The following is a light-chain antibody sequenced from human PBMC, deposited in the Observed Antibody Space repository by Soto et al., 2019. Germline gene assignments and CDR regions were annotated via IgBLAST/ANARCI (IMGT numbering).Light chain of an antibody. J-gene: IGLJ2*01. CDR2: LEGSGSY. Sequence: QSVLTQSSSAYASLGSSVKLTCTLSSGHSSYIIAWHHQQPGKAPRYLMKLEGSGSYNKGSGVPDRFSGSSSGADRYLTISNLQFEDEANYYCETWDSNTRVFGGGTKLTVL. V-gene: IGLV4-60*02. CDR3: ETWDSNTRV. CDR1: SGHSSYI.